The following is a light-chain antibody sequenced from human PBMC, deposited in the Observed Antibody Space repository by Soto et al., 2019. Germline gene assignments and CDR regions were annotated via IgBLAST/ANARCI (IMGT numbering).Light chain of an antibody. CDR3: QQSSNWPPIT. CDR2: DAS. V-gene: IGKV3-11*01. J-gene: IGKJ5*01. CDR1: QSVSRY. Sequence: EIVLTQSPATLSLSPGERATLSCRASQSVSRYLAWYQQKPGQAPRLLIYDASNRATGIPARFSGSGSGTDFTLTIRSLEPEDFAVYYCQQSSNWPPITCGQGTRREIK.